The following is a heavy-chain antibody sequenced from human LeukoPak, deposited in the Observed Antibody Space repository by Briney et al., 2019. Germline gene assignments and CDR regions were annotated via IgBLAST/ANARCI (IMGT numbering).Heavy chain of an antibody. J-gene: IGHJ4*02. D-gene: IGHD6-19*01. CDR1: GGSLSGYY. Sequence: SETLSLTCTVSGGSLSGYYWIWIRHPPGKGLEWIGYIYYSRTTNYNTSLKSRVTISVDTSKNQFSLKLTSVTAADTGMYFCARGQSGYGSGWSGHWGQGTLVAVSS. CDR2: IYYSRTT. V-gene: IGHV4-59*01. CDR3: ARGQSGYGSGWSGH.